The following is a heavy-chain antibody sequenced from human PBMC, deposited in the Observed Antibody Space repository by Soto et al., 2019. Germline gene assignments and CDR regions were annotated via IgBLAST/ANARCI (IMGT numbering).Heavy chain of an antibody. D-gene: IGHD3-22*01. CDR2: ISGSGGST. V-gene: IGHV3-23*01. J-gene: IGHJ4*02. Sequence: EVQLLESGGGLVQPGGSLRLSCAASGLTFSNYAMSWVRLAPGKGLEWVSAISGSGGSTYYADSVKGRFTISRDNSKNTLYLQMNSLRAEDTAVYYCAKELKYYYDSSGYYYYWGQGTLVTVSS. CDR3: AKELKYYYDSSGYYYY. CDR1: GLTFSNYA.